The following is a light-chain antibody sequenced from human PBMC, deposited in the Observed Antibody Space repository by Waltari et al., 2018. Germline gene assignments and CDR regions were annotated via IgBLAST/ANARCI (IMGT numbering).Light chain of an antibody. Sequence: DIQITQSPSTLSASVGDRVPNTCRASQSISSWLAWYQQKPGKVPKFLIYKASTLESGVPSRFSGSGSGTEFTLTISGLQPDDFATYYCQQYYGYPRTFGQGTKVEFK. J-gene: IGKJ1*01. V-gene: IGKV1-5*03. CDR3: QQYYGYPRT. CDR1: QSISSW. CDR2: KAS.